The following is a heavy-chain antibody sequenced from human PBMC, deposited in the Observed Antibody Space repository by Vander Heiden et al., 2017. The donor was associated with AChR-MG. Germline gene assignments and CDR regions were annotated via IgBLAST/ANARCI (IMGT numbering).Heavy chain of an antibody. V-gene: IGHV1-8*01. CDR1: GYTFTSYD. CDR3: AGGGGGYYGSGSFDP. CDR2: ITPNGSKT. J-gene: IGHJ5*02. Sequence: QVQLVQSGAAVKKPGASVKVSCKASGYTFTSYDISWGREAPGQGLEWMEGITPNGSKTGYAKKYRAGSTMTRNTPKSPAYMELGSLRAEAPAWYYCAGGGGGYYGSGSFDPWGQGTLVTVSS. D-gene: IGHD3-10*01.